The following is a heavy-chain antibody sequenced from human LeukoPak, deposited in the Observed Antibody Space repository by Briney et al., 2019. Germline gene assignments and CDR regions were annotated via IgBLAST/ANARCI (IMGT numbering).Heavy chain of an antibody. J-gene: IGHJ4*02. CDR3: ARTPYYYDSSGYYDY. D-gene: IGHD3-22*01. V-gene: IGHV1-2*02. Sequence: ASVKVSCKASGYTFTGYYMHWVRQAPGQGLEWMGWINPNSGGTNYAQKLQGRVTMTTDTSTSTAYMELRSLRSDDTAVYYCARTPYYYDSSGYYDYWGQGTLVTVSS. CDR1: GYTFTGYY. CDR2: INPNSGGT.